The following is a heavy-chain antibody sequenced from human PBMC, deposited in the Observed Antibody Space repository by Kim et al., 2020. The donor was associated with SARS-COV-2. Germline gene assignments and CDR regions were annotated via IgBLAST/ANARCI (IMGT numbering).Heavy chain of an antibody. V-gene: IGHV3-23*03. CDR1: GFTFNIYA. D-gene: IGHD6-13*01. J-gene: IGHJ3*01. Sequence: VGSLRLSCAASGFTFNIYAMTWVRQAPGKGLEWVSLIHSAGTSTFYADSVKGRFTISRDNSKNILYLHMSSLTTDDTATYYCARDRRITAAGRAYDFWG. CDR2: IHSAGTST. CDR3: ARDRRITAAGRAYDF.